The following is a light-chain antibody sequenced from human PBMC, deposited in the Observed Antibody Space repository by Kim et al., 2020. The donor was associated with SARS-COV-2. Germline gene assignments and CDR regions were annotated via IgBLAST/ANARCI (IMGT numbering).Light chain of an antibody. CDR3: HQRSDWPPT. V-gene: IGKV3-11*01. Sequence: EIVLTQSPATLSLSPGERVTLSCRASQSVRSYLVWYQQKPGQAPRLLFYDASKRATGIPARFSGSGSGTDFTLTISSLEPEDFAVYYCHQRSDWPPTFGQGTRLEIK. CDR2: DAS. CDR1: QSVRSY. J-gene: IGKJ5*01.